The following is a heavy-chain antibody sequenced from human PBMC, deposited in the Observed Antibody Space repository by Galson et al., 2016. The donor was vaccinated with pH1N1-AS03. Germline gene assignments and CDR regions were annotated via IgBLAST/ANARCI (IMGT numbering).Heavy chain of an antibody. J-gene: IGHJ4*01. V-gene: IGHV3-23*01. CDR1: SGYV. Sequence: SLRLSCAASSGYVMNWVRQAPGKGLEWVSGISVSGSDTYYVDSVKGRFTISRDNSKNTLFLQMDSLRAEDTALYYCTAGHYTNFWGQRTLVTVSS. D-gene: IGHD3-3*01. CDR3: TAGHYTNF. CDR2: ISVSGSDT.